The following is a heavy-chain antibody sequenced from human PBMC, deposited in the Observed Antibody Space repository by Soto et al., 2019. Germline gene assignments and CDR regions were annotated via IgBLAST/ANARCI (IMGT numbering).Heavy chain of an antibody. J-gene: IGHJ4*01. CDR2: ITIRTGNI. D-gene: IGHD5-18*01. CDR1: GLTIGGCS. V-gene: IGHV3-48*02. CDR3: VRDRDLDRDMVHADL. Sequence: PGGSQIVSWEASGLTIGGCSMNWVRQTPGKGLEWLAYITIRTGNIVYADSVRGRFTISADNAENSVFLQMNSLRDEDTAVYFCVRDRDLDRDMVHADLWGQGTLVTVSS.